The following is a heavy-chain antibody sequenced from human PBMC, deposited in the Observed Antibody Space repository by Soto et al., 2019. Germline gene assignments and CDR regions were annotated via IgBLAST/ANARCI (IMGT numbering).Heavy chain of an antibody. CDR2: IWYDGSNK. D-gene: IGHD3-10*01. CDR1: GFTFSSYG. Sequence: GGSLRLSCAASGFTFSSYGMHWVHQAPGKGLEWVAVIWYDGSNKYYADSVKGRFTISRDNSKNTLYLQMNSLRAEDTAVYYCARDSTGSGSYLDYWGQGTLVTVSS. V-gene: IGHV3-33*01. J-gene: IGHJ4*02. CDR3: ARDSTGSGSYLDY.